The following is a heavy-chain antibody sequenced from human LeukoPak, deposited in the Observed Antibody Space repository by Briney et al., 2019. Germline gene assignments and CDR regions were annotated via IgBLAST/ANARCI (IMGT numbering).Heavy chain of an antibody. CDR2: FDPEDGET. CDR1: GYTLTELS. CDR3: AKSLAVAGYYYGMDV. D-gene: IGHD6-19*01. J-gene: IGHJ6*02. V-gene: IGHV1-24*01. Sequence: GASVTVSCKVSGYTLTELSMHWVRQAPGKGLEWMGGFDPEDGETIYAQKFQGRVTMTEDTSTDTAYMELSSLRSEDTAVYYCAKSLAVAGYYYGMDVWGQGPTVAVSS.